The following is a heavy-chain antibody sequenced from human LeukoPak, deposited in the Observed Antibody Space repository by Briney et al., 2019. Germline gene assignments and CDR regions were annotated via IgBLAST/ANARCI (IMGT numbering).Heavy chain of an antibody. CDR1: GGTFSSYA. CDR2: INPNSGDT. V-gene: IGHV1-2*02. D-gene: IGHD2-2*01. CDR3: ARRTGYCTSASCYGSFDY. Sequence: ASVRVSCKASGGTFSSYAINWVRQAPGQGLEWMGWINPNSGDTNYAQKFQGRITMTRDTSISTAYMDLSRLRSDDTAVYYCARRTGYCTSASCYGSFDYWGQGTLVTVSS. J-gene: IGHJ4*02.